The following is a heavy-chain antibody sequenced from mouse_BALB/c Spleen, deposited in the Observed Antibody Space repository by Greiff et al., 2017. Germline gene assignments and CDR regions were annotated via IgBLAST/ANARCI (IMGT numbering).Heavy chain of an antibody. CDR3: ARQGITTVVAYYFDY. CDR1: GFTFSSYA. J-gene: IGHJ2*01. Sequence: EVKVVESGGGLVKPGGSLKLSCAASGFTFSSYAMSWVRQTPEKRLEWVATISSGGSYTYYPDSVKGRFTISRDNAKNTLYLQMSSLRSEDTAMYYCARQGITTVVAYYFDYWGQGTTLTVSS. CDR2: ISSGGSYT. V-gene: IGHV5-9-3*01. D-gene: IGHD1-1*01.